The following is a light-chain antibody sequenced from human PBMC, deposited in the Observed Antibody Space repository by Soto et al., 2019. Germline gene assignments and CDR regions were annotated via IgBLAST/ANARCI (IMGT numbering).Light chain of an antibody. CDR2: DAS. J-gene: IGKJ4*01. CDR3: QQCTISPLT. V-gene: IGKV3-20*01. CDR1: QSVPKNY. Sequence: EIVLTQSPGTLSLSPGERATLSCRASQSVPKNYLAWYQQKPGQAPRLLIYDASSRAAGIPDRFSGSGSGTDFTLTISRLEPEDFQVYYCQQCTISPLTFVGG.